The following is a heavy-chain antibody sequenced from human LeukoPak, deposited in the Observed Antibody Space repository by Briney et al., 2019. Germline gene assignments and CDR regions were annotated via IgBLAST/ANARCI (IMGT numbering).Heavy chain of an antibody. J-gene: IGHJ4*02. V-gene: IGHV3-30*18. CDR3: AKRRDYCSGGSCYSLDY. D-gene: IGHD2-15*01. CDR1: GFRFSDYG. CDR2: ISSDGTKK. Sequence: PGRSLRLSCAASGFRFSDYGMHWVRQAPGRGLEWEAVISSDGTKKAYADSVKGRFTISRDNSENTLYLQMSSLRAEDTAVYYCAKRRDYCSGGSCYSLDYWGQGTLVTVSS.